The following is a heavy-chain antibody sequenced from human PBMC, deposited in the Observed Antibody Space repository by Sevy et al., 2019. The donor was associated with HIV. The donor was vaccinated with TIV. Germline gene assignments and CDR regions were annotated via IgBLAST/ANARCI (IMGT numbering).Heavy chain of an antibody. CDR2: MNPNSGNT. CDR1: GYTFTSYD. V-gene: IGHV1-8*01. Sequence: ASVKVSCKASGYTFTSYDINWVRQATGQGLEWMGWMNPNSGNTCYAQKFQGRDTMTRNTSISTAYMELSSLRSEDTAVYYCASMTSEYYYDSSGYYRYYYYGMDVWGQGTTVTVSS. CDR3: ASMTSEYYYDSSGYYRYYYYGMDV. D-gene: IGHD3-22*01. J-gene: IGHJ6*02.